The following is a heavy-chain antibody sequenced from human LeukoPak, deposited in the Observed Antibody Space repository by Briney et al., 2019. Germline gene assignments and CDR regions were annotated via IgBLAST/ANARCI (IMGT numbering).Heavy chain of an antibody. D-gene: IGHD3-9*01. CDR3: ARGRYDILTGYLPPWYYYYYMDV. Sequence: GASVKVPRKASGYTFTGYYMHWVRQAPGQGLEWMGWINPNSGGTNYAQKFQGRVTMTRDTSISTAYMELSRLRSDDTAVYYCARGRYDILTGYLPPWYYYYYMDVWGKGTTVTVSS. CDR2: INPNSGGT. CDR1: GYTFTGYY. J-gene: IGHJ6*03. V-gene: IGHV1-2*02.